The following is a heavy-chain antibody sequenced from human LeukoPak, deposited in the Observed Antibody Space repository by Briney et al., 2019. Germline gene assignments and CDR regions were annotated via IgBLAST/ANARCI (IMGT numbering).Heavy chain of an antibody. V-gene: IGHV3-23*01. CDR2: ISNNGGYT. J-gene: IGHJ4*02. D-gene: IGHD2-15*01. CDR3: AKQLGYCSDGSCYFPY. CDR1: GFTFSSSA. Sequence: GGSLRLSCAASGFTFSSSAMSWVRQAPGKGREWVSAISNNGGYTYYADSVQGRFTISRDNSKSTLCLQMNSLRAEDTAVYYCAKQLGYCSDGSCYFPYWGQGTLVTVSS.